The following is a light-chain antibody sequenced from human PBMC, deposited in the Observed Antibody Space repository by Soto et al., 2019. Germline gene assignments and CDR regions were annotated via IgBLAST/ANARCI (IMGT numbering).Light chain of an antibody. CDR3: CSYAGIYWV. V-gene: IGLV2-23*01. Sequence: QSALTQPASVSGSPGQSITISCTGTSSDVGSYNLVSWYQQHPGKAPKLMIYEGSKRPSGVSNRFSGSKSGNTASLTISGLQAEDEADYYCCSYAGIYWVFGGGTQLTVL. CDR1: SSDVGSYNL. CDR2: EGS. J-gene: IGLJ3*02.